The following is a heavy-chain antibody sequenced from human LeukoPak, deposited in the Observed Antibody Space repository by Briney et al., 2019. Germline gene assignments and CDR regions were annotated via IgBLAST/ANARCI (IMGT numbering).Heavy chain of an antibody. D-gene: IGHD3-16*02. Sequence: GGSLRLSCAASGFTFSSYDMSWVRQAPGKGLEWVSGINWNGGSTGYADSVKGRFTISRDNAKNSLYLQMNSLRAEDTALYYCAIDMVCLGELSNAFLMGGERTTVTVSS. CDR3: AIDMVCLGELSNAFLM. V-gene: IGHV3-20*04. CDR1: GFTFSSYD. J-gene: IGHJ3*01. CDR2: INWNGGST.